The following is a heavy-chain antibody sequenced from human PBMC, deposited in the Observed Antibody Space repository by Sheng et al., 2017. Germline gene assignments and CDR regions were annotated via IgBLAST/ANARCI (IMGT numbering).Heavy chain of an antibody. J-gene: IGHJ3*02. D-gene: IGHD2-21*02. Sequence: EGHLVESGGALVQPGETPRLSCVGSAFIFSNYAMHWVRQAPGKGLEWVSGISGSGGGTDYADSVKGRFTISRDNSKNTLFLQMNSLTVEDTAIYFCAAFCGGDCYAFDMWGQGTVVTVFS. V-gene: IGHV3-23*04. CDR1: AFIFSNYA. CDR2: ISGSGGGT. CDR3: AAFCGGDCYAFDM.